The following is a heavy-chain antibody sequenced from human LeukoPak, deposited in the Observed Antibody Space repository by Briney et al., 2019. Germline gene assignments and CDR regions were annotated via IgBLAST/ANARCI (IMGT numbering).Heavy chain of an antibody. V-gene: IGHV1-2*02. J-gene: IGHJ6*03. Sequence: ASVKVSCKASGYSFNSQGMNWVRQAPGQGLEWMGWINPNSGGTNYAQKFQGRVTMTRDTSISTAYMELSRLRSDDTAVYYCAREGGIDYYYYYVDVWGKGTTVTVSS. CDR2: INPNSGGT. CDR1: GYSFNSQG. D-gene: IGHD6-13*01. CDR3: AREGGIDYYYYYVDV.